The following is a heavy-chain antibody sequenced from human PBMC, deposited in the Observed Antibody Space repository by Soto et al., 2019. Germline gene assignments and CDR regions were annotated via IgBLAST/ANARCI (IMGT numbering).Heavy chain of an antibody. J-gene: IGHJ6*02. D-gene: IGHD6-13*01. CDR2: ISSSSSYI. CDR3: ARDRIAAHYGMDV. V-gene: IGHV3-21*01. Sequence: PGGSLRLSCAASGFTFSSYSMNWVRQAPGKGLEWVSSISSSSSYIYYADSVKGRFTISRDNAKNSLYLQMNSLRAEDTAVYYCARDRIAAHYGMDVWGQGTTVTVSS. CDR1: GFTFSSYS.